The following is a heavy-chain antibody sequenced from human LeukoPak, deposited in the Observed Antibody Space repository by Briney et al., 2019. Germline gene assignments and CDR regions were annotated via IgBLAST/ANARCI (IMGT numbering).Heavy chain of an antibody. J-gene: IGHJ4*02. CDR2: IYYSGST. Sequence: PSETLSLTCTVSGGSISSYYWSWIRQPPGKGLEWIGYIYYSGSTYYNPSLKSRVTISVDTSKNQFSLKLSSVTAADTAVYYCARVRQWCLDYWGQGTLVTVSS. CDR3: ARVRQWCLDY. D-gene: IGHD2-8*01. CDR1: GGSISSYY. V-gene: IGHV4-59*01.